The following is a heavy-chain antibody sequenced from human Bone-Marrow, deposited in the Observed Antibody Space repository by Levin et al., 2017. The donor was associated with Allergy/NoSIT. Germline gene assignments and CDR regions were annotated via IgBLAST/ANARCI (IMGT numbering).Heavy chain of an antibody. Sequence: ESLKISCTVSGGSISSSSYYWGWIRQPPGKGLEWIGSIYYSGSTYYNPSLKSRVTISVDTSKNQFSLKLSSVTAADTAVYYCARDSSRNWFDPWGQGTLVTVSS. V-gene: IGHV4-39*07. CDR1: GGSISSSSYY. CDR3: ARDSSRNWFDP. CDR2: IYYSGST. J-gene: IGHJ5*02.